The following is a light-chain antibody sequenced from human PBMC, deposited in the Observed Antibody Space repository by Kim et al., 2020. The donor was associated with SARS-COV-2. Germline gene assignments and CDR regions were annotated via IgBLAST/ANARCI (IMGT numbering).Light chain of an antibody. Sequence: QKVFISCPGINANIGANYVSWYHQLPGTAPKLLIYDNNKRPSGIPDRFSGFKSDTSATLDITGLQTADEAVYYCGTWDSTLSAGVFGGGTQLTFL. J-gene: IGLJ3*02. V-gene: IGLV1-51*01. CDR3: GTWDSTLSAGV. CDR1: NANIGANY. CDR2: DNN.